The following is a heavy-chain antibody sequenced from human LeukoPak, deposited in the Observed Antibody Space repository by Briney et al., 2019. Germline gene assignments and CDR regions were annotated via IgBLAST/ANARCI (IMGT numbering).Heavy chain of an antibody. CDR2: IYYSGST. CDR1: GGSISSYY. D-gene: IGHD6-13*01. V-gene: IGHV4-59*01. CDR3: ARVWASAAGTGYYGMDV. J-gene: IGHJ6*02. Sequence: SETLSLTCTVSGGSISSYYWSWIRQPPGKGLEWIGYIYYSGSTNYNPSLKSRVTISVDTSKNQFSLKLSSVTAADTAVYYCARVWASAAGTGYYGMDVWGQGTTVTVSS.